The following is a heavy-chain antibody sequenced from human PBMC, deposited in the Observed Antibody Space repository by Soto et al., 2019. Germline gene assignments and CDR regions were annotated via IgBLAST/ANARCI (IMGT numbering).Heavy chain of an antibody. CDR1: GFTFSSYS. D-gene: IGHD3-3*01. V-gene: IGHV3-48*02. J-gene: IGHJ3*02. CDR2: ISSSSSTI. CDR3: ARNYDFWSGYRPKDAFDI. Sequence: GGSLRLSCAASGFTFSSYSMNWVRQAPGKGLEWVSYISSSSSTIYYADSVKGRFTISRDNAKNSLYLQMNSLRDEDTAVYYCARNYDFWSGYRPKDAFDIWGQETMVTVSS.